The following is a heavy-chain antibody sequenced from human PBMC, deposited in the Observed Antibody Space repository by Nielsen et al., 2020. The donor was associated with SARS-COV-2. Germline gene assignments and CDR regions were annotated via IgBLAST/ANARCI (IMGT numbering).Heavy chain of an antibody. CDR1: GFTFSSYG. D-gene: IGHD3-22*01. Sequence: GESLKISCAASGFTFSSYGMHWVRQAPGKGLEWVAVISYDGSNKYYADSVKGRFTTSRDNSKNTLYLQMNSLRAEDTAVYYCAKDRDITMIVVVIPVMDVWGQGTTVTVSS. V-gene: IGHV3-30*18. CDR2: ISYDGSNK. CDR3: AKDRDITMIVVVIPVMDV. J-gene: IGHJ6*02.